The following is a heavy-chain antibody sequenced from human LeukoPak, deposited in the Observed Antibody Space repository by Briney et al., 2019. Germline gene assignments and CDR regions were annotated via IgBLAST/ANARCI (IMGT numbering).Heavy chain of an antibody. CDR3: ARQTLMVRGVLDY. J-gene: IGHJ4*02. D-gene: IGHD3-10*01. V-gene: IGHV1-69*13. CDR1: GGTFSSYA. CDR2: IIPIFGTA. Sequence: SVKVSCKASGGTFSSYAISWVRQAPGQGLEWMGGIIPIFGTANYAQKFQGRVTITADESTSTAYMELSSLRFEDTAVYYCARQTLMVRGVLDYWGQGTLVTVSS.